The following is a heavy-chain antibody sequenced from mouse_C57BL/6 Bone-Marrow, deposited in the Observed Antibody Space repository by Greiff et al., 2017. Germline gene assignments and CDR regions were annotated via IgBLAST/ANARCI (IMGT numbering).Heavy chain of an antibody. CDR1: GYTFTSYT. V-gene: IGHV1-4*01. CDR3: ARGPGFPFDY. D-gene: IGHD4-1*01. CDR2: INLSSGYT. J-gene: IGHJ2*01. Sequence: QVQLQQSGAELARPGASVKMSCKASGYTFTSYTMHWVKQRPGQGLEWIGYINLSSGYTKYNQKFKDKTTLTADKSSSTAYMQLSSLTSEDSAVYYCARGPGFPFDYWGQGTTLTVSS.